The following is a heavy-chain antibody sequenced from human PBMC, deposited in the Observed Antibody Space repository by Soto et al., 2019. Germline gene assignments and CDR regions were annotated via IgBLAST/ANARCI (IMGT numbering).Heavy chain of an antibody. Sequence: EVQLVESGGGLVQPGGPLRLSCAASGVTVSNNYMSWVRQAPGKGLEWVSVIYSDGSRYYADSVQGRFTISRDNSKNSVYLQMNSLRAEDSAVYYCARDVGVWGRGTTVTVSS. CDR3: ARDVGV. V-gene: IGHV3-66*01. CDR2: IYSDGSR. J-gene: IGHJ6*04. CDR1: GVTVSNNY.